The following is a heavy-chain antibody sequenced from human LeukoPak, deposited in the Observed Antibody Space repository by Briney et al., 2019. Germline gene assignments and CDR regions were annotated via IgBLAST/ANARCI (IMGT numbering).Heavy chain of an antibody. J-gene: IGHJ4*02. CDR2: IYSGGST. D-gene: IGHD6-19*01. Sequence: GGSLRLSCAASGFTVSSNYMSWVRQAPGKGLEWVSVIYSGGSTYYADSVKGRFTISRDNSKNTLYLQMNNLRAEDTAVYYCARETRPPYSSVGYWGQGTLVTVSS. CDR1: GFTVSSNY. CDR3: ARETRPPYSSVGY. V-gene: IGHV3-53*01.